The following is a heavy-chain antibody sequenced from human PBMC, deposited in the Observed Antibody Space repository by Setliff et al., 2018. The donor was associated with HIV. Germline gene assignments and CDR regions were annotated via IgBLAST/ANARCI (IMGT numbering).Heavy chain of an antibody. CDR2: IRYDGSQK. D-gene: IGHD2-15*01. V-gene: IGHV3-30*02. J-gene: IGHJ6*02. Sequence: GGSLRLSCAASVFTFNNYGMNWVRQAPGKGLEWVAFIRYDGSQKYYVDSVKGRFTISRDNSKNTLYLQMNSLRVEDTAVYYCAKDVCSGAYCCAYYYYGMDVWGQGTMVTVSS. CDR3: AKDVCSGAYCCAYYYYGMDV. CDR1: VFTFNNYG.